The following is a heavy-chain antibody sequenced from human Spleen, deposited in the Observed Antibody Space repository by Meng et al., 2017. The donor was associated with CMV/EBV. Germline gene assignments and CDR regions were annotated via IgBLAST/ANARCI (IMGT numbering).Heavy chain of an antibody. D-gene: IGHD1-26*01. Sequence: ASVKVSCKASGYTFTSYDINWVRQATGQGLEWVGWMNPDSGDTGYPQKFQGRVTITRDTSTNTAYIEMVSLTSEDTAIYYCARDAGAYFDYWGQGTLVTVSS. J-gene: IGHJ4*02. V-gene: IGHV1-8*01. CDR3: ARDAGAYFDY. CDR2: MNPDSGDT. CDR1: GYTFTSYD.